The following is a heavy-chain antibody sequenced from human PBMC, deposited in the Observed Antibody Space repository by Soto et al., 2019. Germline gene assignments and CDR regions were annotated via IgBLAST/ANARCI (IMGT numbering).Heavy chain of an antibody. J-gene: IGHJ3*02. Sequence: SVKVSCKASGGTFSSYAISWVRQAPGQGLEWMGGIIPIFGTANYAQKFQGRVTITADESTSTAYMELSSLRFEDTAVYYCARDRDSYGYSTHAFDIWGQGTMVTVSS. CDR3: ARDRDSYGYSTHAFDI. CDR1: GGTFSSYA. CDR2: IIPIFGTA. D-gene: IGHD5-18*01. V-gene: IGHV1-69*13.